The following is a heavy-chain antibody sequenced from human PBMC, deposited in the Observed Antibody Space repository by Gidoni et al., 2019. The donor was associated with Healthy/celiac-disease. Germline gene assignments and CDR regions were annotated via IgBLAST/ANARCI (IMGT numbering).Heavy chain of an antibody. CDR1: GFTLSGYA. Sequence: EVQLLESGGGLVQPGGSLRLSCAASGFTLSGYAMSWVRQAPGKGLEWVSAISGSGGSTYYADSVKGRFTISRDNSKNTLYLQMNSLRAEDTAVYYCAKVGGGSSSWDVKGVPTGPQNWFDPWGQGTLVTVSS. V-gene: IGHV3-23*01. D-gene: IGHD6-13*01. J-gene: IGHJ5*02. CDR2: ISGSGGST. CDR3: AKVGGGSSSWDVKGVPTGPQNWFDP.